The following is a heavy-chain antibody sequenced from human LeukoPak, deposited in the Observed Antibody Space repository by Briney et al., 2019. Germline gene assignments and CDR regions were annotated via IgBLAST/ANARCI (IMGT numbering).Heavy chain of an antibody. CDR1: GYSFTNYW. J-gene: IGHJ6*03. Sequence: GESLKISCKGSGYSFTNYWIGWVRQMPGKGLEWMGIIYPGDSDTRYSPSFQGQVTVSADKSISTAYLQWSSLKASDTAMYYCARGPYCSTASCLPPYYYYYMDVWGKGTTVTVSS. D-gene: IGHD2-2*01. CDR3: ARGPYCSTASCLPPYYYYYMDV. CDR2: IYPGDSDT. V-gene: IGHV5-51*01.